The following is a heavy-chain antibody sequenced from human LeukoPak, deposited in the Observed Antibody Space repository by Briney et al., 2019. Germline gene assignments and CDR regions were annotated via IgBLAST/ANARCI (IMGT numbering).Heavy chain of an antibody. J-gene: IGHJ4*02. Sequence: GESLKISCKCSGYSFTSYWIAWVRQMPGKGLEWMGIIYPGDSDTRYSPSFQGQVTISADKSISTAYLQWSSLKASDTAMYYCARQAEMATITPFDYWGQGTLVTVSS. D-gene: IGHD5-24*01. CDR3: ARQAEMATITPFDY. CDR1: GYSFTSYW. CDR2: IYPGDSDT. V-gene: IGHV5-51*01.